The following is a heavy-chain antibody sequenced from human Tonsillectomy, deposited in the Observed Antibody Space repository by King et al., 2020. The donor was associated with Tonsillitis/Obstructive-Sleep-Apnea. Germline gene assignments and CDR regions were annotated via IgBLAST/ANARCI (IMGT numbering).Heavy chain of an antibody. J-gene: IGHJ6*02. V-gene: IGHV4-34*01. CDR1: GGPFSGYS. D-gene: IGHD3-16*01. CDR3: ATTYYAEFGDYGRTWDV. CDR2: INYSGST. Sequence: VQLQQWGAGLLKASETLSLTCAVYGGPFSGYSWSWIRQPPGKGLEWIGEINYSGSTNYNPSLKSRVTISLDRSKNQFSLNLNSVTAADRAEYYGATTYYAEFGDYGRTWDVWGQRT.